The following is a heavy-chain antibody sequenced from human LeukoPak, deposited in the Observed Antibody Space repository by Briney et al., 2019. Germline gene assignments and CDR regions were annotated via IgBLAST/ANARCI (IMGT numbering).Heavy chain of an antibody. Sequence: MPSETLSLTCTVSGVSISSGSYYWSWIRQPAGKGLEWIGRIYTSGSTNYNPSLKSRVTISVDTSKNQFSLKLSSVTAADTAVYYCARAIVVVPAATTGILGLWGYYYYYYMDVWGKGTTVTISS. J-gene: IGHJ6*03. CDR1: GVSISSGSYY. CDR2: IYTSGST. D-gene: IGHD2-2*01. V-gene: IGHV4-61*02. CDR3: ARAIVVVPAATTGILGLWGYYYYYYMDV.